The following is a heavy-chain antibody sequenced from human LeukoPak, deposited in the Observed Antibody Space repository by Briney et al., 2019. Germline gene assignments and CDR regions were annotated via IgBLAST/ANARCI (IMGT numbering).Heavy chain of an antibody. CDR3: ARSYDSSGYYYDY. D-gene: IGHD3-22*01. J-gene: IGHJ4*02. CDR2: IIPILDIA. Sequence: ASVKDSCKASGGTFSTYAISWVRQPPGQGLEWMGRIIPILDIANYARKFLGRVTIIADSSTSSAYMELSSLRSEDTAVYYCARSYDSSGYYYDYWGQGTLVTVSS. V-gene: IGHV1-69*04. CDR1: GGTFSTYA.